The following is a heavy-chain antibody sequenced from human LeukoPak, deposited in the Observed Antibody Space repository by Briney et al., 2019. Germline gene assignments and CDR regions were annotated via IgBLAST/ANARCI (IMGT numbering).Heavy chain of an antibody. V-gene: IGHV1-2*02. Sequence: GASVKVSCKASGYRFTVYYMHWVRQAPGKGLEWMGWINPNSGGTHYAQKFLGRVTMTRDTSISTAYMELSRLTSDDTALYYCATLYGDYVTSDYWGQGTLVTVPS. CDR3: ATLYGDYVTSDY. CDR1: GYRFTVYY. D-gene: IGHD4-17*01. J-gene: IGHJ4*02. CDR2: INPNSGGT.